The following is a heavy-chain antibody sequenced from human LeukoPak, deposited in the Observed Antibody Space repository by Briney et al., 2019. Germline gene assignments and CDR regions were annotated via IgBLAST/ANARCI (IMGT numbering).Heavy chain of an antibody. V-gene: IGHV3-21*01. CDR3: ARDGFVGAADY. CDR1: GFTLNSYS. CDR2: LSSSTSFI. J-gene: IGHJ4*02. Sequence: GGSLRLSCAVSGFTLNSYSMNWVRQAPGKGLEWVSSLSSSTSFIYYADSVRGRFTISRDNARNSLYLQMNSLRVEDTAVYYCARDGFVGAADYWGQGTLVTVSS. D-gene: IGHD6-13*01.